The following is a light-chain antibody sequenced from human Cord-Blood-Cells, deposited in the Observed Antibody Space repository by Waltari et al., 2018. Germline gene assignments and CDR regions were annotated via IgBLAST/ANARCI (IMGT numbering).Light chain of an antibody. J-gene: IGLJ1*01. CDR2: DVS. CDR3: SSYTSSSTLYV. Sequence: QSALTQPASVSGSPGQSITISCTGTSSDVGGYNYVSGYQHHPGKAPKLMIYDVSNRPSGVSNRFSGSKSGNTASLTISGLQAEDEADYYCSSYTSSSTLYVFGTGTKVTVL. V-gene: IGLV2-14*03. CDR1: SSDVGGYNY.